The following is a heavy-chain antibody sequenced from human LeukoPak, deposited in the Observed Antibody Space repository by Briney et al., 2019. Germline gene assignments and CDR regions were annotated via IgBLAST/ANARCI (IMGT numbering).Heavy chain of an antibody. CDR2: IYHTGTT. V-gene: IGHV4-38-2*02. D-gene: IGHD3-10*01. J-gene: IGHJ4*02. Sequence: SETLSLTCTVSGNSISSGYYWGWIRQPPGKGLEWIGTIYHTGTTYYNSSLKSRVTISVDTSKNQFSLKLSFVTAADTAVYYCARKGRGPYGSVNGYFDYWGQGTLVPVSS. CDR3: ARKGRGPYGSVNGYFDY. CDR1: GNSISSGYY.